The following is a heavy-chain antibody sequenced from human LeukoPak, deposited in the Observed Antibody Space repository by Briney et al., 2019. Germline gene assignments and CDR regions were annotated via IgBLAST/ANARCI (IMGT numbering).Heavy chain of an antibody. CDR2: IRYDGSNK. CDR3: AKPSDYGGNYDAFDI. V-gene: IGHV3-30*02. D-gene: IGHD4-23*01. CDR1: GFTFSSYG. J-gene: IGHJ3*02. Sequence: GGSLRLSCAASGFTFSSYGMHWVRQAPGKGLELVAFIRYDGSNKYYADSVKGRFTISRDNSKNTLYLQMNSLRAEDTAVYYCAKPSDYGGNYDAFDIWGQGTMVTVSS.